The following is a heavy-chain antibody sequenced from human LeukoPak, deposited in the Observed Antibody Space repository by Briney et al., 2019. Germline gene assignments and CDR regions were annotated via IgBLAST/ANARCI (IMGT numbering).Heavy chain of an antibody. CDR2: IYHSGST. J-gene: IGHJ5*02. V-gene: IGHV4-4*02. CDR1: GGSISSSNW. CDR3: ARRVLAAAAWFDP. D-gene: IGHD6-13*01. Sequence: SETLSLTCAVSGGSISSSNWCSWVRQPPGKGLEWIGEIYHSGSTNYNPSLKSRVTISVDKSKNQFSLKLSSVTAADTAVYYCARRVLAAAAWFDPWGQGTLVTVSS.